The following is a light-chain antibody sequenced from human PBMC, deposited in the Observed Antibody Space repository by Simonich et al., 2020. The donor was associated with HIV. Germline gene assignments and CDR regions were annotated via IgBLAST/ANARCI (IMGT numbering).Light chain of an antibody. V-gene: IGLV2-14*03. CDR3: SSYRSSSTWV. Sequence: QSALTQPASVSGSPGQSITISCTGSSSDVVGYNHVSWYQQHPGKAPKLMIYDVSKRPSGVSNRFSGSKSGNTASLTISGLQADDEADYYCSSYRSSSTWVFGGGTKLTVL. CDR1: SSDVVGYNH. J-gene: IGLJ3*02. CDR2: DVS.